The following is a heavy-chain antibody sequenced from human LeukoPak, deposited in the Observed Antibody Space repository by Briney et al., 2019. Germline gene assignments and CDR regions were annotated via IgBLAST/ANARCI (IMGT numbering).Heavy chain of an antibody. CDR2: IKQDGSEK. Sequence: QPGGSLRLSCAASGFTFSSYWMSWVRQALGKGLEWVANIKQDGSEKYYVDSVKGRFTISRDNAKNSLYLQMNSLRAEDTAVYYCARDPSRSWYLYYYYYGMDVWGQGTTVTVSS. D-gene: IGHD6-13*01. CDR3: ARDPSRSWYLYYYYYGMDV. J-gene: IGHJ6*02. CDR1: GFTFSSYW. V-gene: IGHV3-7*01.